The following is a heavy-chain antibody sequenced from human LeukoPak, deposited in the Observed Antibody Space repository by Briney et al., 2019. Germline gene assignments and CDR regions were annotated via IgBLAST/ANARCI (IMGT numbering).Heavy chain of an antibody. CDR2: IWYDGSNK. CDR3: AKDPSTVTTEYYMDV. Sequence: PGGSLRLSCAASGFTFSSYGMHWVRQAPGKGLEWVAVIWYDGSNKYYADSVKDRFTISRDNSKNTLYLQMNSLRAEDTAVYYCAKDPSTVTTEYYMDVWGKGTTVTVSS. D-gene: IGHD4-11*01. J-gene: IGHJ6*03. CDR1: GFTFSSYG. V-gene: IGHV3-33*06.